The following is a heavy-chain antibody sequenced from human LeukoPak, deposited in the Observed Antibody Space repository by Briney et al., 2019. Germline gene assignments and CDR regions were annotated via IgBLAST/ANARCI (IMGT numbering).Heavy chain of an antibody. D-gene: IGHD3-3*02. Sequence: LTXXVSGGSISSSSYYWGWIRQPPGKGLEWIGSIYYSGSTYYNPSLKSRVTISVDTSKNQFSLKLSSVTAADTAVYYCARHAGAFKDYWGQGTLVTVSS. V-gene: IGHV4-39*01. J-gene: IGHJ4*02. CDR3: ARHAGAFKDY. CDR2: IYYSGST. CDR1: GGSISSSSYY.